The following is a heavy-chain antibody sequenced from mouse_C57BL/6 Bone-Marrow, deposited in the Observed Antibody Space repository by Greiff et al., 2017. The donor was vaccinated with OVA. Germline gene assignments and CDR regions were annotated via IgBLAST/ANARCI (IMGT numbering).Heavy chain of an antibody. CDR1: GYTFTNYW. J-gene: IGHJ2*01. D-gene: IGHD3-1*01. Sequence: QVQLQQPGAELVKPGTSVKMSCKASGYTFTNYWIGWAKQRPGHGLEWIGDIYPGGGYTNYNEKFKGKATLTADKSSSTAYMQFSSLTSEDSAIYYCARLGGDFDYWGQGTTLTVSS. V-gene: IGHV1-63*01. CDR2: IYPGGGYT. CDR3: ARLGGDFDY.